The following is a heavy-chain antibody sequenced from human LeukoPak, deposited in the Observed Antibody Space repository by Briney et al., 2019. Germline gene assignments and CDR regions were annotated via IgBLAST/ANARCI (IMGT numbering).Heavy chain of an antibody. J-gene: IGHJ4*02. CDR2: IYYSGST. D-gene: IGHD3-10*01. CDR1: GASVSSAGSY. V-gene: IGHV4-61*08. CDR3: ARDSNDHVSGRISFDY. Sequence: SETLSLTCTVPGASVSSAGSYWSWIRPPKGKGLEWFGFIYYSGSTNYNPSLTRRAPMSLDTSKNQFSLKLSSVTAADTAVYFLARDSNDHVSGRISFDYWGQGTLVTVSS.